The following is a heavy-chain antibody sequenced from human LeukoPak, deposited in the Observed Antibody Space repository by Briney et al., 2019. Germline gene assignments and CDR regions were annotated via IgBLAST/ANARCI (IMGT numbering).Heavy chain of an antibody. V-gene: IGHV1-69*13. J-gene: IGHJ6*02. D-gene: IGHD3-16*01. Sequence: SVQVSCKASGNSISNYAVSWVRQAPGQGFEWMGGIIPIFGTADYAQKFQGRVTITADQSASTTYMALSSLKSEDTATYYCTTRACHAGGCSSSFYYYYGLHFWGQGTTVSVSS. CDR1: GNSISNYA. CDR3: TTRACHAGGCSSSFYYYYGLHF. CDR2: IIPIFGTA.